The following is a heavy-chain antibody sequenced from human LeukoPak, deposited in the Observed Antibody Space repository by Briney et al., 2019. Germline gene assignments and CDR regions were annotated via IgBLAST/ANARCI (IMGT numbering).Heavy chain of an antibody. CDR2: IYYSGST. CDR1: GGSISSYY. CDR3: AREVYDSSGYQGAEAFDI. J-gene: IGHJ3*02. D-gene: IGHD3-22*01. Sequence: SETLSLTCTVSGGSISSYYWSWIRQPPGKGLEWIGYIYYSGSTNYSPSLKSRVTISVDTSKNQFSLKLSSVTAADTAVYYCAREVYDSSGYQGAEAFDIWGQGTMVTVSS. V-gene: IGHV4-59*01.